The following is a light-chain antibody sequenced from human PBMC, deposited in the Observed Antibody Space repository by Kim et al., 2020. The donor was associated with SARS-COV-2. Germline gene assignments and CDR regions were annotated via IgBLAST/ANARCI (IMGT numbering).Light chain of an antibody. CDR3: QQSYRTPPWT. CDR1: QSISSY. CDR2: AAS. J-gene: IGKJ1*01. Sequence: DIQMTQSPSSLSASVGDRVTITCRASQSISSYLNWYQQKPGKAPKLLIYAASSLQSGVPSRFSGSGSGTDFTLTISSLQPEDFATYYCQQSYRTPPWTVGQGTKVDI. V-gene: IGKV1-39*01.